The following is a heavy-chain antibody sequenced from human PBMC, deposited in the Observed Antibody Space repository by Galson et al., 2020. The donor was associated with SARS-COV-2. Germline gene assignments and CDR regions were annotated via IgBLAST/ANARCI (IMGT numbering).Heavy chain of an antibody. Sequence: SETLSLTCAVSGGSIRSGGYYWSWIRQLPGKGLEWIGYIYYSGSTYYSPSLKSRVTISVDTSKNHFSLKLNSVTAADTAVYYCARSSGTYYSDLDYWGQRTLVTVSS. CDR2: IYYSGST. CDR1: GGSIRSGGYY. J-gene: IGHJ4*02. D-gene: IGHD3-10*01. CDR3: ARSSGTYYSDLDY. V-gene: IGHV4-31*11.